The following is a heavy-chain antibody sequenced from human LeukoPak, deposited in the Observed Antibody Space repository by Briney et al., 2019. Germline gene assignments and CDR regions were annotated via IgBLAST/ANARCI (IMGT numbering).Heavy chain of an antibody. V-gene: IGHV3-53*01. CDR3: ARGDGYNFFDY. CDR2: FYVGGAT. CDR1: GFSVTNNY. D-gene: IGHD5-24*01. Sequence: QTGGSLRLSCAVSGFSVTNNYMSWVSQAPGKGLEWVSVFYVGGATYYADSVKGRFTISRDNSENTLYLQMKSLRAEDTAVYYCARGDGYNFFDYWGQGTLVTVSS. J-gene: IGHJ4*02.